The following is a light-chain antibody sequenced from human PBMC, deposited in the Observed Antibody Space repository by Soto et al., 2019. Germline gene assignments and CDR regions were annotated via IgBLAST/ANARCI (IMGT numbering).Light chain of an antibody. J-gene: IGKJ4*01. Sequence: EIVMTQFPATLSVSAGEGATLACRASQGIGDTLAWYQQKPGQTPSLLIYDTSIRATGVPARFSGSRSGAEFTLTISSLQAEDFAVYFCLHYYERHLNIGGGTKVDIK. CDR1: QGIGDT. CDR2: DTS. V-gene: IGKV3-15*01. CDR3: LHYYERHLN.